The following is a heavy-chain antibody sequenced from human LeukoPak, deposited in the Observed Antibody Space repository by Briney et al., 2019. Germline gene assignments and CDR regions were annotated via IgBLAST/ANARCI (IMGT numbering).Heavy chain of an antibody. CDR1: GYTFTSYG. J-gene: IGHJ4*02. Sequence: GASVKVSCKASGYTFTSYGISWVRQAPGQGLEWMGWISAYNGNTNYAQKLQGRVTMTTDTSTSTAYMELRSLRSDDTAVYYCAREDYDSSGYYYAFDYWGQGTLVTVSS. V-gene: IGHV1-18*01. CDR3: AREDYDSSGYYYAFDY. D-gene: IGHD3-22*01. CDR2: ISAYNGNT.